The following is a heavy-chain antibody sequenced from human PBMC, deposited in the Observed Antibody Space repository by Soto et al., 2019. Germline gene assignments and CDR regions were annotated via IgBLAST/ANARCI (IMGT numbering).Heavy chain of an antibody. CDR1: GYSFTSYW. Sequence: PGESLKISCKGSGYSFTSYWISWVRQMPGKGLEWMGRIDPSDSYTNYSPSFQGHVTISADKSTSTAYLQWSSLKASDTAMYYCARHPPGYCTNGVCFRYYYYGMDVWGQGTTVTVPS. D-gene: IGHD2-8*01. J-gene: IGHJ6*02. V-gene: IGHV5-10-1*01. CDR3: ARHPPGYCTNGVCFRYYYYGMDV. CDR2: IDPSDSYT.